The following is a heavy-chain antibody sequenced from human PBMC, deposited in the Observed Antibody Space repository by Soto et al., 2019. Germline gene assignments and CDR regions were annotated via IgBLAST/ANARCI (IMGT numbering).Heavy chain of an antibody. V-gene: IGHV1-58*01. CDR3: AEGNHYCSSTSCYVYYYGMDV. J-gene: IGHJ6*04. Sequence: SVKVSCKASGFTFTSSAVQWVRQARGQRLEWIGWIVVGSGNTNYAQKFQERVTITRDMSTSTAYMELSSLRSEDTAVYYCAEGNHYCSSTSCYVYYYGMDVWGKGTTVTVSS. CDR1: GFTFTSSA. D-gene: IGHD2-2*01. CDR2: IVVGSGNT.